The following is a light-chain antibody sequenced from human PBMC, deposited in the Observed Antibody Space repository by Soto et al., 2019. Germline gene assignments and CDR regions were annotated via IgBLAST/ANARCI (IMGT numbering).Light chain of an antibody. J-gene: IGLJ1*01. CDR3: SSTYARSNVFV. CDR2: EVS. V-gene: IGLV2-8*01. Sequence: QSALTQPPSASGSLGQSVTISCTGTRSDVGGYNYVSWYQQHPGKAPKLLIYEVSKRPSGVPDRFSGSKSGNTASLTVSGLQAEVEADYHCSSTYARSNVFVFGTGTKLTVL. CDR1: RSDVGGYNY.